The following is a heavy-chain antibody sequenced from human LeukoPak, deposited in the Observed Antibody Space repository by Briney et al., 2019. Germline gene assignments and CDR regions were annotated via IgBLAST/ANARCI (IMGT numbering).Heavy chain of an antibody. Sequence: QTGRSLRLSCAASGFTFNNYAMHWVRQAPGKGLEWVAVISYDGSNKFYADSVMGRFTISRDNSKNTLYLQMNSLRAEDTAVYFCARDPQYHAFGIWGQGTMVTVSS. CDR3: ARDPQYHAFGI. J-gene: IGHJ3*02. V-gene: IGHV3-30-3*01. CDR1: GFTFNNYA. CDR2: ISYDGSNK. D-gene: IGHD4-11*01.